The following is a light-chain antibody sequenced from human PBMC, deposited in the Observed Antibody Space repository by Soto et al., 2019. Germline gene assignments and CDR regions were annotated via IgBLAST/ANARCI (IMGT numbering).Light chain of an antibody. V-gene: IGKV3-20*01. CDR2: GAS. CDR3: QQYDYLPRT. CDR1: QSLTRDF. Sequence: EIVLTQSPGTLSLSPGERVTLFCRASQSLTRDFLAWYQQKPGQAPRLLIYGASHRASGIPGRFSGSGSGTDFTLTISRLEPEDFAVYYCQQYDYLPRTFGQGTKVDVK. J-gene: IGKJ2*01.